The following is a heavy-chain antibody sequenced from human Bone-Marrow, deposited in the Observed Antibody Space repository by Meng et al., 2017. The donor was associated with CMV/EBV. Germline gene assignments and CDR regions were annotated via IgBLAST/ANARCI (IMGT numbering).Heavy chain of an antibody. CDR2: IWYDGSNK. Sequence: LSGAASGFTVSSYGMHWVRQAPGKGLEWVAIIWYDGSNKDYADSVKGRFTISRDNSKNTLYLQMNSLRAEDTAVYYCARDLGGRGGYWGQGTLVTVSS. J-gene: IGHJ4*02. CDR1: GFTVSSYG. CDR3: ARDLGGRGGY. D-gene: IGHD1-1*01. V-gene: IGHV3-33*01.